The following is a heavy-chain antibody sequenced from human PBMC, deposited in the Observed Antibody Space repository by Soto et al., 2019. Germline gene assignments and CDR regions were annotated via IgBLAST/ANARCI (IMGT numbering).Heavy chain of an antibody. CDR2: IRSKTYIT. Sequence: GGSLRLSCAASGFTFSSYWMSWVRQAPGKGLEWVAAIRSKTYITYYPDSMRGRFIISRVNSENSIFLQMDFLRAEDSAIYFCVKASGGGWRYYFDSWGPGTLVTVSS. CDR3: VKASGGGWRYYFDS. D-gene: IGHD2-2*01. CDR1: GFTFSSYW. V-gene: IGHV3-23*01. J-gene: IGHJ4*02.